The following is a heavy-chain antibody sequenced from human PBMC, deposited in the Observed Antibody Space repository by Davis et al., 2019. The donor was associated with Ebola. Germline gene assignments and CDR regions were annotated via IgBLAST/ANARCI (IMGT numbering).Heavy chain of an antibody. Sequence: GGSLRLSCAASGFTFSSYAIHWVRQAPGQRPEWLGWISAGSTNTRYSQNFQDRVTITTDTAASTAYMELSRLTSEDTAVYYCTRDTTSSVAGRGGMDVWGKGTTVSVSS. CDR2: ISAGSTNT. D-gene: IGHD3-10*01. CDR1: GFTFSSYA. J-gene: IGHJ6*03. V-gene: IGHV1-3*01. CDR3: TRDTTSSVAGRGGMDV.